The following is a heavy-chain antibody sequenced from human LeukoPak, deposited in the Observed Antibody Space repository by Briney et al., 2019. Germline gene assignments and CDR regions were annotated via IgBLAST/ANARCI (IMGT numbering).Heavy chain of an antibody. J-gene: IGHJ4*02. CDR1: GGSISSSSYY. V-gene: IGHV4-39*01. D-gene: IGHD6-13*01. CDR2: IYYSVST. CDR3: ASKGATYSSSWYYFDY. Sequence: PSEALSLTCTVSGGSISSSSYYWGWIRQPPGKGLEWIGSIYYSVSTYYNPSLKSRVTISVDTSKNQFSLKLSSVTAADTAVYYCASKGATYSSSWYYFDYWGQGTLVTVSS.